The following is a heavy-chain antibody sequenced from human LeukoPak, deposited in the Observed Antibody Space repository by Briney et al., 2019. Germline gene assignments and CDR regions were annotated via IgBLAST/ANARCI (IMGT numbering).Heavy chain of an antibody. J-gene: IGHJ4*02. CDR1: GGSFSGYY. D-gene: IGHD3-3*01. V-gene: IGHV4-34*01. CDR2: INHSGST. Sequence: SETLSLTCAVYGGSFSGYYWSWIRQPPGKGLEWIGEINHSGSTNYNPSLKSRVTISVDTSENQFSLRLKSVTAADTAVYYCARTADFWSGYPLDYWGQGTLVTVSS. CDR3: ARTADFWSGYPLDY.